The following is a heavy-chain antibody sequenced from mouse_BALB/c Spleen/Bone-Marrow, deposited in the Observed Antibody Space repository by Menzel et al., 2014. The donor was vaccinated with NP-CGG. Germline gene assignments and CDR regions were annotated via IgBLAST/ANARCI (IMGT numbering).Heavy chain of an antibody. CDR1: GYAFSSYW. V-gene: IGHV1-80*01. J-gene: IGHJ2*01. D-gene: IGHD2-3*01. CDR2: IYPGDGDT. CDR3: ARSRGYYADY. Sequence: LVESGAGLVRPGSSVKISCKASGYAFSSYWMNWVKQRPGQGLEWIGQIYPGDGDTNYNGKFKGKATLTADKSSSTAYMQLSSLTSEDSAVYFCARSRGYYADYWGQGTTLTVSS.